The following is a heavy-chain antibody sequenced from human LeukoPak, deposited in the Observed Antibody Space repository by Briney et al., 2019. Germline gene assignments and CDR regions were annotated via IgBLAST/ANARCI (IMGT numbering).Heavy chain of an antibody. CDR1: GYTFTSYG. CDR2: ISAYNGNT. J-gene: IGHJ4*02. CDR3: ARDRRVVPAASFDY. Sequence: ASVKVSCKASGYTFTSYGISWVRQAPGQGLEWMGWISAYNGNTNYAQKLQGRVTVATDTSTSTAYMELRSLRSDDTAVYYCARDRRVVPAASFDYWGQGTLVTVSS. D-gene: IGHD2-2*01. V-gene: IGHV1-18*01.